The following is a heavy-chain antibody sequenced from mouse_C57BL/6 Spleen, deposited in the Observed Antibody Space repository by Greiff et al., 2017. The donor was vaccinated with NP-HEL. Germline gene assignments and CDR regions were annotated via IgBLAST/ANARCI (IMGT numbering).Heavy chain of an antibody. CDR3: ASHEENYGSPWFAY. J-gene: IGHJ3*01. Sequence: VQLQQSGAELVKPGASVKLSCKASGYTFTEYTIHWVKQRSGQGLEWIGWFYPGSGSIKYNEKFKDKATLTADKYSSTVYMELSRLTSEDSAVYCWASHEENYGSPWFAYWGQGTRVTVAA. D-gene: IGHD2-1*01. CDR2: FYPGSGSI. V-gene: IGHV1-62-2*01. CDR1: GYTFTEYT.